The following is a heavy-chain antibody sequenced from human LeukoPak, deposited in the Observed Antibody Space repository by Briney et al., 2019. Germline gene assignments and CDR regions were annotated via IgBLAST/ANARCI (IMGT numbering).Heavy chain of an antibody. Sequence: SETLSLTCTVSGGSISSGSYYWSWIRKPAGKGLEWIGRIYTSGNTNYNPSLKSRVTISVDTYKNQFSLKLSSVTAADTAVYSCARGFYDFWSGWYYFDYWGQGTLVTVSS. CDR2: IYTSGNT. J-gene: IGHJ4*02. CDR1: GGSISSGSYY. V-gene: IGHV4-61*02. D-gene: IGHD3-3*01. CDR3: ARGFYDFWSGWYYFDY.